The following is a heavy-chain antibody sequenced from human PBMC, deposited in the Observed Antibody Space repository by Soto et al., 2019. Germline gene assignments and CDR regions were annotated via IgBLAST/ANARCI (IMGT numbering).Heavy chain of an antibody. CDR2: VYYSGST. D-gene: IGHD5-12*01. CDR3: ARHRKADGFNSYYYGMDV. J-gene: IGHJ6*02. CDR1: GGSISSTTYY. V-gene: IGHV4-39*01. Sequence: QLHLQESGPGLVKPSETLSLTCTVSGGSISSTTYYWGWIRQPPGKGLEWIANVYYSGSTYYSPSLKSRVTIAVDTSKNQLSLKLTSVTAADTAVYYCARHRKADGFNSYYYGMDVWGQGTTVTVSS.